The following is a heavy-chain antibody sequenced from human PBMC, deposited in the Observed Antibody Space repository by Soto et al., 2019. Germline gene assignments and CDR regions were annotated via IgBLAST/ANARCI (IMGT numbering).Heavy chain of an antibody. V-gene: IGHV4-39*01. D-gene: IGHD2-15*01. Sequence: SETLSLTCTVSGGSISSSSYYWGWIRQPPGKGLEWIGSIYYSGSTYYNPSLKSRVTISVDTSKNQFSQRLSSVTAADTAVYYCARRKGYCSGGSCYYYFDYWGQGTLVTVSS. CDR2: IYYSGST. CDR1: GGSISSSSYY. CDR3: ARRKGYCSGGSCYYYFDY. J-gene: IGHJ4*02.